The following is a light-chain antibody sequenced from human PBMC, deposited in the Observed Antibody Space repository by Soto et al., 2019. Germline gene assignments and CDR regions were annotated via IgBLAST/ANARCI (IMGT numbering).Light chain of an antibody. CDR2: GPS. V-gene: IGKV3-15*01. CDR1: QTINTR. CDR3: QQYNDWPLT. Sequence: EILMTHTPATLSVSPGERATLSCRPSQTINTRIVWYQQKPGQAPRLLSYGPSTRATGIPARFSGSGSGTEFTLTINGLDSEDSAIYYCQQYNDWPLTFGQGKRLEIK. J-gene: IGKJ5*01.